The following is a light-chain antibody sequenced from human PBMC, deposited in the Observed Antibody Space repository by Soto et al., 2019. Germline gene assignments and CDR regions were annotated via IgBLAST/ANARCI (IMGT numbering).Light chain of an antibody. Sequence: QSVLTQPPSASGTPGQRVAISCSGSNSNIGDNTVHWYQQLPGTAPKVLIYNNDRRPSVVPDRFSGSKAGTSASLAISVLPVEDEADYFCSTWDDSLNGWVFGGGTKLTVL. CDR3: STWDDSLNGWV. J-gene: IGLJ3*02. V-gene: IGLV1-44*01. CDR2: NND. CDR1: NSNIGDNT.